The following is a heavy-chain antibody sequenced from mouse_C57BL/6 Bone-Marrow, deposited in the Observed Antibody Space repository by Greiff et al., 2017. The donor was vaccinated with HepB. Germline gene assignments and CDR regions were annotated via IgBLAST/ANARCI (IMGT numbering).Heavy chain of an antibody. CDR2: IDPSDSYT. Sequence: QVQLKQPGAELVKPGASVKLSCKASGYTFTSYWMQWVKQRPGQGLEWIGEIDPSDSYTNYNQKFKGKATLTVDTSSSTAYMQLSSLTSEDSAVYYCARYYYGSSPAWFAYWGQGTLVTVSA. V-gene: IGHV1-50*01. CDR1: GYTFTSYW. CDR3: ARYYYGSSPAWFAY. J-gene: IGHJ3*01. D-gene: IGHD1-1*01.